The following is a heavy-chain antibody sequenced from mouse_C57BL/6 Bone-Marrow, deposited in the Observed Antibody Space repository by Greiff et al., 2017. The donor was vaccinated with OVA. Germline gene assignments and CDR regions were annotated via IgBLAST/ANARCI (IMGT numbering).Heavy chain of an antibody. V-gene: IGHV1-81*01. D-gene: IGHD3-2*02. Sequence: VKLMESGAELARPGASVKLSCKASGYTFTSYGISWVKQRTGQGLEWIGEIYPRSGNTYYNEKFKGKATLTADKSSSTAYMELRSLTSEDSAVYFCARKGDGSGYEAYWGQGTLVTVSA. CDR2: IYPRSGNT. CDR3: ARKGDGSGYEAY. CDR1: GYTFTSYG. J-gene: IGHJ3*01.